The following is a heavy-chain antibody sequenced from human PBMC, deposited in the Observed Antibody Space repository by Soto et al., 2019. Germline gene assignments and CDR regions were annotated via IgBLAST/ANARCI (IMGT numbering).Heavy chain of an antibody. D-gene: IGHD6-19*01. V-gene: IGHV1-8*01. CDR3: ARGAQWLVPDPFDY. CDR1: GYTFTSYD. Sequence: QVQLVQSGAEVKKPGASVKVSCKASGYTFTSYDINWVRQATGQGLEWMGWMNPNSGNTGYAQKFQGRVTMTRNTSISTAYMELSSLRSEDTAVSYWARGAQWLVPDPFDYWGQGTLVTVSS. CDR2: MNPNSGNT. J-gene: IGHJ4*02.